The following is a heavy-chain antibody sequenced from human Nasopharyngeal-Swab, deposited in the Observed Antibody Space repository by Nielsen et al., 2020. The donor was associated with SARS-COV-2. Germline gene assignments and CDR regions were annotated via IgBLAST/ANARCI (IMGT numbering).Heavy chain of an antibody. CDR3: ARVSPPLLTEPYYYYGMDV. CDR1: GFTFSDYY. J-gene: IGHJ6*02. CDR2: ISSSSYT. Sequence: GGSLRLSCAASGFTFSDYYMSWIRQAPGKGLEWVSYISSSSYTNYADSVKGRFTISRDNARNSLYLQMNSLRAEDTAVYYCARVSPPLLTEPYYYYGMDVWGQGTAVTVSS. V-gene: IGHV3-11*06. D-gene: IGHD3-9*01.